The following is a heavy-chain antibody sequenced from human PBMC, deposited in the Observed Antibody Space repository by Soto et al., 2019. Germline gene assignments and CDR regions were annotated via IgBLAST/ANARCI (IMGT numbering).Heavy chain of an antibody. CDR3: ARGSGFLEYDAFDI. V-gene: IGHV3-30-3*01. J-gene: IGHJ3*02. CDR1: GFTFSSYA. CDR2: ISYDGSNK. Sequence: GGSLRLSCAASGFTFSSYAMHWVRQAPGKGLEWVAVISYDGSNKYYADSVKGRFTISRDNSKNTLYLQMNSLRAEDTAVYYCARGSGFLEYDAFDIWGQGTMVTVSS. D-gene: IGHD3-3*01.